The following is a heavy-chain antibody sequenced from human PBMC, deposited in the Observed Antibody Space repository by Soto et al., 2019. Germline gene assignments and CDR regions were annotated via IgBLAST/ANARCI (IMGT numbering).Heavy chain of an antibody. CDR1: GFTFSDYC. J-gene: IGHJ4*02. D-gene: IGHD2-15*01. V-gene: IGHV3-11*01. Sequence: VQLVESGGGSVKPGGSLRLSCVASGFTFSDYCMSWIRQTPGKGLEWASYISSNGRNIYYADSVKGRFTISRDNSKNSLYLQMISLRVEDTALYYCARLPPPSCSGGSCSPYWGQGTLVTVSS. CDR3: ARLPPPSCSGGSCSPY. CDR2: ISSNGRNI.